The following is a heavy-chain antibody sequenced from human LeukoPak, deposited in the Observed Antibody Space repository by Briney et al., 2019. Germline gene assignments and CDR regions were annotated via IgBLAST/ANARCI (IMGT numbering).Heavy chain of an antibody. J-gene: IGHJ4*02. Sequence: PSETLSLTCTVSGGSISSGDYYWSWIRQPPGKGLEWIGYIYYSGSTYYNPSLKSRVTISVGTSRNQFSLRLSSVTAADTAVYYCARVGLYVGSGSYYFDYWGQGTLVTVSS. CDR1: GGSISSGDYY. CDR2: IYYSGST. D-gene: IGHD3-10*01. V-gene: IGHV4-30-4*01. CDR3: ARVGLYVGSGSYYFDY.